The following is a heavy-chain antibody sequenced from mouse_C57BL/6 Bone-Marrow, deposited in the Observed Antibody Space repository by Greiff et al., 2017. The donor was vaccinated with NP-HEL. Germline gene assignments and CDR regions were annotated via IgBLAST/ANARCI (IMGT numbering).Heavy chain of an antibody. J-gene: IGHJ1*03. CDR1: GYSITSGYY. Sequence: VQLQQSGPGLVKPSQSLSLTCSVTGYSITSGYYWNWIRQFPGNKLEWMGYISYDGSNNYNPSLKNRISITRDTSKNQFFLKLNSVTTEDTATYYCARAVTTVVAPLYWYFDVWGTGTTVTVSS. CDR2: ISYDGSN. D-gene: IGHD1-1*01. CDR3: ARAVTTVVAPLYWYFDV. V-gene: IGHV3-6*01.